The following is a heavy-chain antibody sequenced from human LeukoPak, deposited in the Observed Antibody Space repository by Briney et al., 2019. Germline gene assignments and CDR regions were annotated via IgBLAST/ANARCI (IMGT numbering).Heavy chain of an antibody. CDR2: ISGYNGRT. J-gene: IGHJ4*02. Sequence: ASVKVSCKTSGYSFTSYGISWVRQAPGQGLEWPGWISGYNGRTDYSQKLQGRVTMTTDTSTSTAYMELRSLTSDDTAMYYCARDIGVSQFDYWGQGTLVTVSS. CDR1: GYSFTSYG. V-gene: IGHV1-18*01. D-gene: IGHD3-10*01. CDR3: ARDIGVSQFDY.